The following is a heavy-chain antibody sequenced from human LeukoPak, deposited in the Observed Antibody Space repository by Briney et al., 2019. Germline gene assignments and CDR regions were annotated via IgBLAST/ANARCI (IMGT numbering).Heavy chain of an antibody. CDR2: INPNSGGT. J-gene: IGHJ5*02. D-gene: IGHD2-2*02. CDR3: AYLVVPAAIASKGPHNWFDP. CDR1: GYTFTGYY. Sequence: ASVKVSCKASGYTFTGYYMHWVRQAPGQGLEWMGWINPNSGGTNYAQKSQGRVTMTRDTSISTAYMELSRLRSDDTAVYYCAYLVVPAAIASKGPHNWFDPWGQGTLVTVPS. V-gene: IGHV1-2*02.